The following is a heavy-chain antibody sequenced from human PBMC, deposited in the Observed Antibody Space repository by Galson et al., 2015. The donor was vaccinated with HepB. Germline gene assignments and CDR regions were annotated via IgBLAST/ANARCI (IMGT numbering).Heavy chain of an antibody. Sequence: SLRLSCAASGFTFRNYAMHWVRQAPGKGLEWVAVISYDGSNRYYADSVKGRFTISRDNSQNTLYLQMNSLRAEDTAVYYCARVPGILVVKGYSFDYWGQGTLPTVSS. J-gene: IGHJ4*02. D-gene: IGHD2-21*01. V-gene: IGHV3-30-3*01. CDR1: GFTFRNYA. CDR2: ISYDGSNR. CDR3: ARVPGILVVKGYSFDY.